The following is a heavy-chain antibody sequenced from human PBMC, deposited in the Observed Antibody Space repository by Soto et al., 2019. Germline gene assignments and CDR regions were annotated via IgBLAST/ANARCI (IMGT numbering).Heavy chain of an antibody. D-gene: IGHD3-16*02. CDR3: ARAQPYYDYIWGSYRTFDY. J-gene: IGHJ4*02. CDR1: GGSISSGGYY. Sequence: SETLSLTCTVSGGSISSGGYYWSCIRQHPGKGLEWIGYIYYSGSTYYNPSLKSRVTISVDTSKNQFSLKLSSVTAADTAVYYCARAQPYYDYIWGSYRTFDYWGQGTLVTVSS. CDR2: IYYSGST. V-gene: IGHV4-31*03.